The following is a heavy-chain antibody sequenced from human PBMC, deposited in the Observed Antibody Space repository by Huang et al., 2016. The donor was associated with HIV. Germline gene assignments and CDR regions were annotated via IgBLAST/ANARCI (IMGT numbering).Heavy chain of an antibody. CDR2: ISYDGRNK. CDR1: GFSFSTYG. J-gene: IGHJ4*02. D-gene: IGHD1-26*01. CDR3: AKDGADEEWDIDY. Sequence: VQLVESGGGVVQPGRSLRLACAASGFSFSTYGLHWGRQAPGKGRGWGGFISYDGRNKDYAHSVKGRFTISRDTSENKVYLQMNSLRHEDTAVYYWAKDGADEEWDIDYWGQGTLVTVSS. V-gene: IGHV3-30*18.